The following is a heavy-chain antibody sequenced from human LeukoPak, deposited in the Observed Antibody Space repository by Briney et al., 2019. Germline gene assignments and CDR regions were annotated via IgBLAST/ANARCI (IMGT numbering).Heavy chain of an antibody. D-gene: IGHD3-16*01. CDR3: ARGPFRFGRYFDY. Sequence: KASETLSLTCAVYGGSFSGYYWSWIRQPPGKGLEWIGEINHSGSTNYNPSLKSRVTISVDTSKNQFSLKLSSVTAADTAVYYCARGPFRFGRYFDYWGQGTLVTVSS. J-gene: IGHJ4*02. CDR2: INHSGST. CDR1: GGSFSGYY. V-gene: IGHV4-34*01.